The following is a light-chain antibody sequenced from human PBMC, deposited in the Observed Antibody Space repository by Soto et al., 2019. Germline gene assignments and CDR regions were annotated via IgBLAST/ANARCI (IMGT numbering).Light chain of an antibody. CDR3: QQYGSLPIT. CDR2: GSS. V-gene: IGKV3-20*01. J-gene: IGKJ5*01. CDR1: QSITSSN. Sequence: EIVLTQSPGTLSLSPGERATLSCRASQSITSSNLAWYQQKPGQAPRLLIYGSSSRATGTPDRFSGSGSGTDFTLTISRLEPQDFAVYYCQQYGSLPITFGQGTRLEIK.